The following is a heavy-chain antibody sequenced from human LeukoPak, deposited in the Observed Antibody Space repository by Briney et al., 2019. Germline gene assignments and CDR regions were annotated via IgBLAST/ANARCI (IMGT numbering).Heavy chain of an antibody. Sequence: SETLSLTCTVSGASITNDDYYWSWIRQHPGKGLEWIGYIYFSGSTYYNSTLKSRASVSVDTSKSQFSLRLTSVTAADTAVYYCARRATFSNWFDPWGQGTLVIVSS. CDR2: IYFSGST. CDR3: ARRATFSNWFDP. D-gene: IGHD1-1*01. V-gene: IGHV4-31*03. CDR1: GASITNDDYY. J-gene: IGHJ5*02.